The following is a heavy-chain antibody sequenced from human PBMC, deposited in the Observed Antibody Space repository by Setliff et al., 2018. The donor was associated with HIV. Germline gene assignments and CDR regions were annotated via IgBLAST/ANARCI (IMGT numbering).Heavy chain of an antibody. CDR2: IKTEAEGYAT. CDR3: TSPQYIYDNSDSDN. V-gene: IGHV3-73*01. J-gene: IGHJ4*02. CDR1: GFTFSGSP. Sequence: GGSLRLSCGASGFTFSGSPMHWVRQASGKGLEWVGRIKTEAEGYATAYAASVKGRFTISRDDSKNTAYLQMNSLKTEDTAIYYCTSPQYIYDNSDSDNWGQGALVTVSS. D-gene: IGHD3-22*01.